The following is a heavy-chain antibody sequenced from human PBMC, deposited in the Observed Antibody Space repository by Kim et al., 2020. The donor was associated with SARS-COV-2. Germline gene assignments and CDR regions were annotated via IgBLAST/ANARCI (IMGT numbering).Heavy chain of an antibody. J-gene: IGHJ5*02. Sequence: SETLSLTCVVSGASISSSSCWSWVRQPPGKGLEGIGEVDHSGTTSYNVSLKNRVSILVDKSKNQFSLRLTTVSAADTAVYYCARGVSSAWTLRAWFDPWGQGPLVTV. V-gene: IGHV4-4*02. D-gene: IGHD3-22*01. CDR2: VDHSGTT. CDR1: GASISSSSC. CDR3: ARGVSSAWTLRAWFDP.